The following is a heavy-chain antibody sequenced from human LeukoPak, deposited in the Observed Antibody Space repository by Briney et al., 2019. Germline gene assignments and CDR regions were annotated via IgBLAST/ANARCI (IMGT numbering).Heavy chain of an antibody. V-gene: IGHV3-73*01. CDR1: GFTFSGSA. D-gene: IGHD3-10*01. CDR3: TPAGGSGSYSGY. Sequence: GGSLRLSCAASGFTFSGSAMHSVRRASGKGLEWVGRIRSKANSYATAYAASVKGRFTISRDDSKNTAYLQMNSLKTEDTAVYYCTPAGGSGSYSGYWGQGTLVTVSS. CDR2: IRSKANSYAT. J-gene: IGHJ4*02.